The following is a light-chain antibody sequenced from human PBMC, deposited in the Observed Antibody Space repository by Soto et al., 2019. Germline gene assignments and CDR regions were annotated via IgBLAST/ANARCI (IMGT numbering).Light chain of an antibody. CDR2: GAS. Sequence: EIVLTQSPGTLSLSPGERATLSCRASQSVSSSYLAWYQQKPGQAPRLLIYGASSRATGIPDRFSGSGSGTDFTLTISRLEPEDFSVYYCQQYGSYGTFGLRTKVEIK. CDR3: QQYGSYGT. CDR1: QSVSSSY. J-gene: IGKJ1*01. V-gene: IGKV3-20*01.